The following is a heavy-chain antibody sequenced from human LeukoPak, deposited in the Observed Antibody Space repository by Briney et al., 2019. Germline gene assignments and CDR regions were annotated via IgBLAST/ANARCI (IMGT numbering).Heavy chain of an antibody. CDR3: ARVSSSGYYPDY. CDR1: GVSISSYY. J-gene: IGHJ4*02. Sequence: SETLSLTCTVSGVSISSYYWSWIRQPPGKGLEWIGYIYYSGSTNYNPSLKSRVTISVDTSKNQFSLKLSSVTAADTAVYYCARVSSSGYYPDYWGQGTLVTVSS. CDR2: IYYSGST. D-gene: IGHD3-22*01. V-gene: IGHV4-59*01.